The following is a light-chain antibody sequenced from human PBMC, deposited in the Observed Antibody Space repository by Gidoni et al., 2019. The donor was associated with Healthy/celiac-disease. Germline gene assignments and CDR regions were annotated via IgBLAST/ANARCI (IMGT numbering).Light chain of an antibody. CDR1: QLGDKY. J-gene: IGLJ2*01. CDR2: QDS. Sequence: SYDLTQPPSVSVSPGQTASITCSGDQLGDKYACCYQQKPGQSPVLDIYQDSKRPSGIPERFSGSNSGNTATLTISGTQAMDEADYYCQAWDRSTVVFGGGTKLTVL. V-gene: IGLV3-1*01. CDR3: QAWDRSTVV.